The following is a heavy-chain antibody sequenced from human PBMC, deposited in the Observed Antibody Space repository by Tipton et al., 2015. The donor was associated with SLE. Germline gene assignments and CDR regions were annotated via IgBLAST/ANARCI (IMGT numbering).Heavy chain of an antibody. D-gene: IGHD1-20*01. CDR3: ARGGITGTTARFDY. CDR1: GDSVSSDSAA. V-gene: IGHV6-1*01. J-gene: IGHJ4*02. CDR2: TWYRSKWFN. Sequence: GLVKPSQTLSLACAISGDSVSSDSAAWNWIRQSPSRGLEWLGRTWYRSKWFNGYAVSVKSRITINPDSSLNQFSLQLNSVTPEDTAVYYCARGGITGTTARFDYWGQGTLVTVSS.